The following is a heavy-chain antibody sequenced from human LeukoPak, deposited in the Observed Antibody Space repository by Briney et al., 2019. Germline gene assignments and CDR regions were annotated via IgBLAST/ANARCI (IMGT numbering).Heavy chain of an antibody. Sequence: GGSLRLSCAASGFTFSSYAMNWVRQAPGKGLEWVSHIGYTDSPIYYADSVKGRFTISRDNAKNSLYLQMNSLRDEDTAVYYCARDKDGGYCVDYWGQGTLVTVSS. CDR1: GFTFSSYA. J-gene: IGHJ4*02. D-gene: IGHD2-21*01. V-gene: IGHV3-48*02. CDR3: ARDKDGGYCVDY. CDR2: IGYTDSPI.